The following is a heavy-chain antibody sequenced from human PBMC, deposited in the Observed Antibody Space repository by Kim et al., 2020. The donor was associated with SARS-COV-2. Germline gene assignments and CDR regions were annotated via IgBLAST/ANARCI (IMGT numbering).Heavy chain of an antibody. V-gene: IGHV1-2*02. CDR1: GYTFTGYY. CDR2: INPNSGGT. Sequence: ASVKVSCKASGYTFTGYYMHWVRQAPGQGLEWMGWINPNSGGTNYAQKFQGRVTMTRDTSISTAYMELSRLRSDDTAVYYCARDLGEDIVVVPAAIDFGGPAYWGQGTLVTVSS. CDR3: ARDLGEDIVVVPAAIDFGGPAY. J-gene: IGHJ4*02. D-gene: IGHD2-2*02.